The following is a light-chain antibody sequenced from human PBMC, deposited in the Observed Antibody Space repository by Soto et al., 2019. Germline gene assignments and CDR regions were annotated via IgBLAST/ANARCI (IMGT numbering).Light chain of an antibody. Sequence: EIVLTQSPATLSLSLGERAILSCRTSQSVSSSLAWYQHKPGQAPRLLIYDASNRASNIPGRFSGSGSGTDFTLTITSLQPEDFAIYYCHQRANWPHSFGQGTKLEIK. J-gene: IGKJ2*03. CDR3: HQRANWPHS. CDR2: DAS. V-gene: IGKV3-11*01. CDR1: QSVSSS.